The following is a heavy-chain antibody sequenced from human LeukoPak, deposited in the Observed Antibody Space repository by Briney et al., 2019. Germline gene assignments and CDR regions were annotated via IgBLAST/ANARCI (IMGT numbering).Heavy chain of an antibody. D-gene: IGHD6-19*01. V-gene: IGHV5-51*01. CDR3: ARLGGYSTGWYIQY. CDR1: GYTFTTNW. CDR2: VYPGTSDS. Sequence: PGESLKISCKGFGYTFTTNWIAWVRQMPGKGLEWMGVVYPGTSDSRYSPSFQGQVTISADNSLSAAYLQWSNLKASDSAMYYCARLGGYSTGWYIQYWGQGTLVTVSS. J-gene: IGHJ4*02.